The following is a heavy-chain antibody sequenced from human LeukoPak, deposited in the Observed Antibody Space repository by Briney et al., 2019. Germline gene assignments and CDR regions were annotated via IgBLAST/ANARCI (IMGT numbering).Heavy chain of an antibody. Sequence: GASMKVSCKASGYTFSTYTMHWVRQAPGQGLEWMGWINTNTGNPTYAQGFTGRFVFSLDTSVSTAYLQISSLKAEDTAVYYCARGNYDSSGYQTRWGQGTLVTVSS. D-gene: IGHD3-22*01. CDR2: INTNTGNP. V-gene: IGHV7-4-1*02. CDR1: GYTFSTYT. J-gene: IGHJ4*02. CDR3: ARGNYDSSGYQTR.